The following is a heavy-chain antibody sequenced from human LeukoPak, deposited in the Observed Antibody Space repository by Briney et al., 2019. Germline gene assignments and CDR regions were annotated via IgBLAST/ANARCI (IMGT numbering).Heavy chain of an antibody. CDR3: ARDAGSGWFRGTPDY. CDR2: ISAYNGNT. J-gene: IGHJ4*02. Sequence: GASVKVSCKASGHTFTSYGISWVRQAPGQGLEWMGWISAYNGNTNYAQKLQGRVTMTTDTSTSTAYMELRSLRSDDTAVYYCARDAGSGWFRGTPDYWGQGTLVTVSS. D-gene: IGHD6-19*01. CDR1: GHTFTSYG. V-gene: IGHV1-18*01.